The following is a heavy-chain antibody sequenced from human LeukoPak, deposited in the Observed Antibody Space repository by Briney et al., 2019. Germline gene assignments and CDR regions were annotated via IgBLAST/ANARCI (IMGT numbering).Heavy chain of an antibody. CDR3: ASWGQWLPREYFQH. Sequence: SETLSLTCAVSGYSISSGYYWGCIRRPPGKGLEWIGSIYHSGSTYYNPSLKSRVTISVDTSKNQFSLKLSSVTAADTAVYYCASWGQWLPREYFQHWGQGTLVTVSS. CDR2: IYHSGST. V-gene: IGHV4-38-2*01. D-gene: IGHD6-19*01. CDR1: GYSISSGYY. J-gene: IGHJ1*01.